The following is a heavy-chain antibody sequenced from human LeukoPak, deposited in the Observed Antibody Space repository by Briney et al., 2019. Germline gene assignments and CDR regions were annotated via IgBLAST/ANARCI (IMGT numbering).Heavy chain of an antibody. Sequence: SGTLSLTCTVSGGSISSSSYYWGWIRQPPGKGLEWIGSIYYSGSTYYNPSLKSRVTISVDTSKNQFSLKLSSVTAADTAVYYCARRATAGDYVGWFDPWGQGTLVTVSS. J-gene: IGHJ5*02. CDR3: ARRATAGDYVGWFDP. V-gene: IGHV4-39*01. D-gene: IGHD4-17*01. CDR2: IYYSGST. CDR1: GGSISSSSYY.